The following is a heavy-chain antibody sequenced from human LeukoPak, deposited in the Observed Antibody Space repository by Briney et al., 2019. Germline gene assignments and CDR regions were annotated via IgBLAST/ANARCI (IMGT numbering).Heavy chain of an antibody. V-gene: IGHV1-2*02. D-gene: IGHD3-10*01. J-gene: IGHJ4*02. CDR2: INPNSGGT. CDR1: GYTFTGYY. CDR3: ARDLTMVRGVIKPPLGY. Sequence: ASVKVSCKASGYTFTGYYMHWVRQAPGQGLEWMGWINPNSGGTNYAQKFQGRVTMTRDTSISTAYMELSRLRSDDTAVYYCARDLTMVRGVIKPPLGYWGQGTLVTVSS.